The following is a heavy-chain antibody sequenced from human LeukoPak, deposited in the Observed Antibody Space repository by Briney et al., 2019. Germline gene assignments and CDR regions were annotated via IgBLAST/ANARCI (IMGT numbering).Heavy chain of an antibody. D-gene: IGHD2-8*01. CDR3: ARGDFRYCTNGVCYYYYYMDV. CDR1: GGSFSGYY. J-gene: IGHJ6*03. Sequence: AETLSLTCAVYGGSFSGYYWSWIRQPPGKGLEWIGEINHSGSTNYNPSLKSRVTISVDTSKNQFSLKLSPVTAADTAVYYCARGDFRYCTNGVCYYYYYMDVWGKGTTVTVSS. V-gene: IGHV4-34*01. CDR2: INHSGST.